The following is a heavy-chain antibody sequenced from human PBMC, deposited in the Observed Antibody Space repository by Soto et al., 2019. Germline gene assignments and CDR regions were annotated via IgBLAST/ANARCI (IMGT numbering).Heavy chain of an antibody. CDR3: ARVPGYDILTGYYMDWFDP. V-gene: IGHV3-74*01. CDR2: TNSDGSGT. J-gene: IGHJ5*02. Sequence: PAESLRLSCAASGFTFSSYWMHWVRQAPGKGLMWAAHTNSDGSGTSYADSVKGRSTLSRDNAKTTLYLQMNRLRAENTAVYYCARVPGYDILTGYYMDWFDPWGQGTLVTVSS. D-gene: IGHD3-9*01. CDR1: GFTFSSYW.